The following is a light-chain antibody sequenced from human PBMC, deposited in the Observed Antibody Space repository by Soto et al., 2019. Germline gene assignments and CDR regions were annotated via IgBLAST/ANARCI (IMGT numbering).Light chain of an antibody. Sequence: EIELTQSPATLSVSPGERATLSCRVSQSVSSNLAWYQQMPGQAPRLLIYDASNRATGIPARFSGSGSGTDFTLTINSLEPEDFAVYYCQQRSNWPSITFGQGTRLEIK. CDR3: QQRSNWPSIT. CDR1: QSVSSN. V-gene: IGKV3-11*01. J-gene: IGKJ5*01. CDR2: DAS.